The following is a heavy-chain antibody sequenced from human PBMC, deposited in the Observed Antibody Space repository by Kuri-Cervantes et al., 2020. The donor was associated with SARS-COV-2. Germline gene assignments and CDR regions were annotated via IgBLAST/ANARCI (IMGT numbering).Heavy chain of an antibody. D-gene: IGHD2-15*01. Sequence: ESLKISCAVSGYSISSGYYWGWIRQPPGQGLEWIGSIYYDGSGHYNPSLKSRVTISVDTSKNQFSLKLSLVTAADTAVYYCARRVSPLAASNWFDPWGQGTLVTVSS. CDR2: IYYDGSG. J-gene: IGHJ5*02. CDR3: ARRVSPLAASNWFDP. CDR1: GYSISSGYY. V-gene: IGHV4-38-2*01.